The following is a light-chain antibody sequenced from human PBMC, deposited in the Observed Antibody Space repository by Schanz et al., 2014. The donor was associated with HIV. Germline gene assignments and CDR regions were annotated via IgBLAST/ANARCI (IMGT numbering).Light chain of an antibody. CDR3: SSYTSISTPIYV. J-gene: IGLJ1*01. V-gene: IGLV2-14*01. CDR2: DVS. Sequence: QSALTQPASVSGSPGQSITISCIGSSSDVGGHNYVSWYQQHPGKAPKLMIYDVSNRPSGVSTRFSGSKSDNTASLTISGLQAEDEADYYCSSYTSISTPIYVFGTGTKLTVL. CDR1: SSDVGGHNY.